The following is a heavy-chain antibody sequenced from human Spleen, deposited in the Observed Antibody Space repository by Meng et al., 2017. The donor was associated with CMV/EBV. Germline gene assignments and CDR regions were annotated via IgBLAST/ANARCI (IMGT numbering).Heavy chain of an antibody. CDR2: INPNNGGT. Sequence: ASVKVSCKASGYAFTGYYMHWVRQAPGQGLEWMGWINPNNGGTNYAQKFQGRVTMTRDTSISTAYMELSRLRSDDTAVYYCAVFGSGSYSPSFDYWGQGTLVTVSS. CDR3: AVFGSGSYSPSFDY. D-gene: IGHD3-10*01. V-gene: IGHV1-2*02. J-gene: IGHJ4*02. CDR1: GYAFTGYY.